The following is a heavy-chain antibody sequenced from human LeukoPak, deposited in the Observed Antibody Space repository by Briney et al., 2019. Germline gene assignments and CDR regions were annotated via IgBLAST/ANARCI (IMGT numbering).Heavy chain of an antibody. D-gene: IGHD5-24*01. J-gene: IGHJ4*02. CDR1: VYIFIEYY. CDR3: APATMTFDY. CDR2: INSKSGGK. Sequence: AVQVSCMASVYIFIEYYMHWVRQPAAQGVEGIGFINSKSGGKNYAQKFQDRVTMTTDTYISTAYMELNRLTSDDTAVYYCAPATMTFDYWAQETLVTVPS. V-gene: IGHV1-2*02.